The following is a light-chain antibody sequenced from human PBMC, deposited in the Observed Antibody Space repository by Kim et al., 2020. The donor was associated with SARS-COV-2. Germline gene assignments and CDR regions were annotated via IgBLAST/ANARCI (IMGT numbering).Light chain of an antibody. CDR3: NSRDSSGNHHYV. Sequence: LGQTGRITCQGDSLRSYYASWYQQKPGQAPVLVIYGKNNRPSGIPDRFSGSSSGNTASLTITWAQAEDEADYYCNSRDSSGNHHYVFGTGTKVTVL. CDR1: SLRSYY. V-gene: IGLV3-19*01. CDR2: GKN. J-gene: IGLJ1*01.